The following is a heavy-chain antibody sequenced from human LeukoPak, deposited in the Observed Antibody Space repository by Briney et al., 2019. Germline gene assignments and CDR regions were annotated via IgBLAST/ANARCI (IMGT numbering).Heavy chain of an antibody. CDR2: INHRGDT. V-gene: IGHV4-34*01. Sequence: SETLSLTCAVYGGSFSSYYWSWIRQPPGKGLEWIAEINHRGDTNYNPSVKSRVTISVDTSKNQFSLKVTSLTAADTAVYYCARGLTISETGYFDYWGQGTLVTVSS. CDR1: GGSFSSYY. CDR3: ARGLTISETGYFDY. D-gene: IGHD1-1*01. J-gene: IGHJ4*03.